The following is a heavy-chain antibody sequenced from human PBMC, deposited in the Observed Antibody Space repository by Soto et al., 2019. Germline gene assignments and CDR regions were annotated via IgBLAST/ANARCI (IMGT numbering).Heavy chain of an antibody. J-gene: IGHJ5*02. Sequence: GGSLRLACAASGFTVINAWVGWVRQAPGKGLEWVGRIKSASAGGTTDYAAPVKGRFTVSRDDSKNTVYLQMNSLKIEDTGVYYCLGSWLDLWGQGTLVTVSS. CDR1: GFTVINAW. CDR2: IKSASAGGTT. V-gene: IGHV3-15*01. CDR3: LGSWLDL. D-gene: IGHD3-10*01.